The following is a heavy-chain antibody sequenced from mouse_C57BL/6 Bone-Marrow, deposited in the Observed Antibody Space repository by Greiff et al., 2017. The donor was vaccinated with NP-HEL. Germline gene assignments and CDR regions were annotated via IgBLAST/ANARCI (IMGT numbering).Heavy chain of an antibody. Sequence: QVQLQQPGAELVKPGASVKLSCKASGYTFTSYWMHWVKQRPGQGLEWIGMIHPNSGSTNYNEKFKSKATLTVDKSSSTAYMQLSSLTSEDSAVYYCAREALTMVTTYYAMDFWGQGTSVTVSS. V-gene: IGHV1-64*01. CDR3: AREALTMVTTYYAMDF. J-gene: IGHJ4*01. D-gene: IGHD2-2*01. CDR1: GYTFTSYW. CDR2: IHPNSGST.